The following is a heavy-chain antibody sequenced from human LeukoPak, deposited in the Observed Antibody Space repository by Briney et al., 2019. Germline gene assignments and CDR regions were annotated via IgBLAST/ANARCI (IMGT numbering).Heavy chain of an antibody. V-gene: IGHV1-18*01. CDR1: GGTFSSYG. Sequence: GASVKVSCKASGGTFSSYGISWVRQAPGQGLEWMGWISAYNGNTNYAQKLQGRVTMTTDTSTSTAYMELRSLRSDDTAVYYCARHSSSTYYFDYWGQGTLVTVSS. J-gene: IGHJ4*02. CDR2: ISAYNGNT. CDR3: ARHSSSTYYFDY. D-gene: IGHD2-2*01.